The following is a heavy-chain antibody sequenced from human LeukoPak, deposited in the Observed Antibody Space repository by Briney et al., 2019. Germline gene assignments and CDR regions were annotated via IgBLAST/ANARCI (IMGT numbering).Heavy chain of an antibody. D-gene: IGHD3-16*01. CDR2: VYWGDDR. J-gene: IGHJ3*01. V-gene: IGHV2-5*02. CDR3: AHIMITYGGVTAQDAFDV. CDR1: GFSLTTPTVG. Sequence: SGPTLVRPTQTLTVTCTFSGFSLTTPTVGVAWIRQPPGKALEWLAVVYWGDDRRYSPSLRSRLTITKDTSKNQVVLTMTNMDPVDTGTYYCAHIMITYGGVTAQDAFDVWGQGAMVTV.